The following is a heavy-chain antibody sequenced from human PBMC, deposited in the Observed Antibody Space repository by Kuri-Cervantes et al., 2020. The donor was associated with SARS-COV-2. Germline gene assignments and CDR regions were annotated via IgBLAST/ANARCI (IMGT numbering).Heavy chain of an antibody. CDR3: ASGAVADLFDY. CDR2: IIPILGIA. Sequence: SVKVSCKASGGTFSSYTISWVRQAPGQGLEWMGRIIPILGIANYAQKFQGKVTITADKSTSTAYMELSSLRSEDTAVYYCASGAVADLFDYWGQGTLVTVSS. D-gene: IGHD6-19*01. J-gene: IGHJ4*02. CDR1: GGTFSSYT. V-gene: IGHV1-69*02.